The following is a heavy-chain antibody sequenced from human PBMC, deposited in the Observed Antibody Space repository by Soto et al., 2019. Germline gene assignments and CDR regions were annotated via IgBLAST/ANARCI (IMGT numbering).Heavy chain of an antibody. J-gene: IGHJ4*02. V-gene: IGHV1-69*13. Sequence: GASVKVSCKASGGTFSSYAISWVRQAPGQGLEWMGGIIPIFGTANYAQKFQGRVTITADESTSTAYMELSSLRSEDTAVYYCARAYYGSGSYYNEAQIFDYWGQGTLVTVSS. CDR1: GGTFSSYA. D-gene: IGHD3-10*01. CDR2: IIPIFGTA. CDR3: ARAYYGSGSYYNEAQIFDY.